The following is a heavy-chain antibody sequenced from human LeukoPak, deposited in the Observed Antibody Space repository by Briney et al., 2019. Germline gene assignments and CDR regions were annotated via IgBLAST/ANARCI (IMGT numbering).Heavy chain of an antibody. CDR3: ASLFLAPYDAFDI. V-gene: IGHV1-69*05. Sequence: SVKVSCKASGGTFSSYAISRVRQAPGQGLEWMGRIIPIFGTANYAQKFQGRVTITTDESTSTAYMELSSLRSEDTAVYYCASLFLAPYDAFDIWGQGTMVTVSS. J-gene: IGHJ3*02. CDR1: GGTFSSYA. D-gene: IGHD2/OR15-2a*01. CDR2: IIPIFGTA.